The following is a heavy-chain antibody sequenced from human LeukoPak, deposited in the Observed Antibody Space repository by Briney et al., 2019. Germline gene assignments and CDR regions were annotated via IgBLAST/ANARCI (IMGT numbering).Heavy chain of an antibody. CDR2: IIPIFGTA. V-gene: IGHV1-69*05. J-gene: IGHJ4*02. CDR1: GGTFSSYA. D-gene: IGHD2-8*01. CDR3: ARDNGVAPFDY. Sequence: SVKVSCKASGGTFSSYAISWVRQAPGQGLEWMGGIIPIFGTANYAQKFQGRVTVTRDTSTSTVYMELSSLRSEDTAVYYCARDNGVAPFDYWGQGTLVTVSS.